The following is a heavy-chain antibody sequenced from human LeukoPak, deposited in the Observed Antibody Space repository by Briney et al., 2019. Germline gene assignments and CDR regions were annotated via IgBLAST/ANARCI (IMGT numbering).Heavy chain of an antibody. Sequence: ETLSLTCTVSGYAISSGYYWGWVRQAPGKWLEWVGRIKSKTDGGTTDYAAPVKGRFTISRDDSKNTLYLQMNTLKTEDTAVYYCTTSPDIVVVPAPKNQYYYYMDVWGKGTTVTISS. V-gene: IGHV3-15*01. J-gene: IGHJ6*03. D-gene: IGHD2-2*01. CDR3: TTSPDIVVVPAPKNQYYYYMDV. CDR1: GYAISSGYY. CDR2: IKSKTDGGTT.